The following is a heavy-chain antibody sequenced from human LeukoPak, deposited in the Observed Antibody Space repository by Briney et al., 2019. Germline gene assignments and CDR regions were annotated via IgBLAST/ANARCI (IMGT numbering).Heavy chain of an antibody. CDR1: GGSISSGGYY. D-gene: IGHD5-18*01. CDR2: IYTSGST. CDR3: ARDQGYSYGLADY. Sequence: SQTLSLTCTVSGGSISSGGYYWSWIRQPAGTGLEWIGRIYTSGSTNYNPSLKSRVTMSVDTSKNQFSLKLSSVTAADTAVYYCARDQGYSYGLADYWGQGTLVTVSS. J-gene: IGHJ4*02. V-gene: IGHV4-61*02.